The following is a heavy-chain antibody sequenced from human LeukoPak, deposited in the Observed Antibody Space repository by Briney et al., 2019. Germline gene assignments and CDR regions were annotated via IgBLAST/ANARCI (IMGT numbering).Heavy chain of an antibody. CDR2: INPNSGGT. V-gene: IGHV1-2*02. D-gene: IGHD5-18*01. CDR3: ARVDGAMADDAFDI. CDR1: GYTFTGYY. J-gene: IGHJ3*02. Sequence: ASVKVSCKASGYTFTGYYMHWVRQAPGQGLEWMGWINPNSGGTNYAQKFQGRVTMTRDTSISTAYMELSRLRSDDTTVYYCARVDGAMADDAFDIWGQGTMVTVSS.